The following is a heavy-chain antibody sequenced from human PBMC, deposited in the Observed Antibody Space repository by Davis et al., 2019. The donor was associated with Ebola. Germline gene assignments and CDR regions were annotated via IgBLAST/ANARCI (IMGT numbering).Heavy chain of an antibody. D-gene: IGHD1-14*01. CDR2: IRSKANSYAT. J-gene: IGHJ4*02. CDR1: GFTFSGSA. Sequence: GGSLRLSCAASGFTFSGSAMHWVRQASGKWLAWVGLIRSKANSYATAYAASVKGRFTISRDDSKNTAYLQMNSLKTEDTAVYYCTSTDRTFDYWGQGTLVTVSS. V-gene: IGHV3-73*01. CDR3: TSTDRTFDY.